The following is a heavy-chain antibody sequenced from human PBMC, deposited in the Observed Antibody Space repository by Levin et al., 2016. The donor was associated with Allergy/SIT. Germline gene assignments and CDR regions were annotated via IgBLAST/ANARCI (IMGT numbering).Heavy chain of an antibody. Sequence: GGSLRLSCAASGFTFSSYAMHWVRQAPGKGLEWVAVISYDGSNKYYADSVKGRFTISRDNSKNTLYLQMNSLRAEDTAVYYCARAGGVVPAHDAFDIWGQGTMVTVSS. CDR3: ARAGGVVPAHDAFDI. CDR2: ISYDGSNK. D-gene: IGHD2-2*01. J-gene: IGHJ3*02. V-gene: IGHV3-30*04. CDR1: GFTFSSYA.